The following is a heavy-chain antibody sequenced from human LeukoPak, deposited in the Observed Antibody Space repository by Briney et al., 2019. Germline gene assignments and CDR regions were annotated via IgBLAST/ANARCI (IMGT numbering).Heavy chain of an antibody. D-gene: IGHD6-6*01. CDR3: ARNSIAARLPAFDI. V-gene: IGHV4-59*01. Sequence: SETLSLTCTVSGGSISSYYWSWIRQPPGKGLEWIGYIYYSGSTNYNPSLKSRVTISVDTSKNQFSLKLSSVTAADTAVYYCARNSIAARLPAFDIWGQGTMVTVSS. CDR2: IYYSGST. J-gene: IGHJ3*02. CDR1: GGSISSYY.